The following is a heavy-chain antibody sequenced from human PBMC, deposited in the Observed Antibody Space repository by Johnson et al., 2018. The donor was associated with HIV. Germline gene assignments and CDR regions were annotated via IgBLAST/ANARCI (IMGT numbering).Heavy chain of an antibody. CDR3: TTVLRPKPLDAFDI. J-gene: IGHJ3*02. V-gene: IGHV3-66*01. CDR2: IYSGGST. Sequence: MQLVESGGGLVQPGGSLRLSCAASGFTVSSNYMSWVRQAPGKGLEWVSVIYSGGSTYYADSVKGRFTISRDNSKNTLYLQMNSLRAEDTAVYYCTTVLRPKPLDAFDIWGQGTMVTVSS. CDR1: GFTVSSNY.